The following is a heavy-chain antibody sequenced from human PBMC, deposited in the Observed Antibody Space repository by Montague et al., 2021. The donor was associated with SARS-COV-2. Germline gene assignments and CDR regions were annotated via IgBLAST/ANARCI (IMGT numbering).Heavy chain of an antibody. D-gene: IGHD4-23*01. J-gene: IGHJ4*02. CDR3: ARGRYGGNRGHYFDY. CDR1: GFSLSTSGMC. Sequence: PALVKPTQTLTLTCTFSGFSLSTSGMCVSWIRQPPGKALEWLALIDWDDDKYYSTSLKTRLTISKDTSKNQVVLTMTNMDPVDTATYYCARGRYGGNRGHYFDYWGQGTLVTVSS. CDR2: IDWDDDK. V-gene: IGHV2-70*01.